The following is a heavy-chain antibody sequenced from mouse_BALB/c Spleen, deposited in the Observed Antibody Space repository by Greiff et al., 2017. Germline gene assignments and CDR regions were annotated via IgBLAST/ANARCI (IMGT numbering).Heavy chain of an antibody. CDR1: GYTFTSYW. Sequence: QVQLQQSGAELVKPGASVKLSCKASGYTFTSYWMPWVKQRPGQGLEWIGEINPSNGRTNYNEKFKSKATLTVDKSSSTAYMQLSSLTSEDSAVYYWARSGYYYGEDYWGQGTTLTVSS. CDR3: ARSGYYYGEDY. V-gene: IGHV1S81*02. CDR2: INPSNGRT. D-gene: IGHD1-1*01. J-gene: IGHJ2*01.